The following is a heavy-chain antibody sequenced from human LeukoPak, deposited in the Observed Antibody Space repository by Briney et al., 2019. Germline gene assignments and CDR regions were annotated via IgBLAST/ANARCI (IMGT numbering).Heavy chain of an antibody. D-gene: IGHD6-25*01. V-gene: IGHV3-23*01. CDR1: GFTFSSYA. J-gene: IGHJ4*02. CDR3: AKDLRGPQRRSHY. Sequence: GGSLRLSCAASGFTFSSYAMSWVRQAPGKGLEWVSASGSGGSTYYADSVKGRFTISRDNSKNTLYLQMNSLRAEDTAVYYCAKDLRGPQRRSHYWGQGTLVTVSS. CDR2: SGSGGST.